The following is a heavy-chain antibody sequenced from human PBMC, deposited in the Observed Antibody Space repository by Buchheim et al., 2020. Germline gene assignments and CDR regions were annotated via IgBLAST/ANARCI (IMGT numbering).Heavy chain of an antibody. CDR1: GGSISSYY. J-gene: IGHJ6*02. V-gene: IGHV4-59*01. CDR3: AREGRITGRFNYGPYYYYGMDV. D-gene: IGHD3-3*01. CDR2: IYYSGST. Sequence: QVQLQESGPGLVKPSETLSLTCTVSGGSISSYYWSWIRQPPGKGLEWIGYIYYSGSTNYNPSLKSRVTISVDTSKNQFSLKMSSVTAADTAVYYCAREGRITGRFNYGPYYYYGMDVWGQGTT.